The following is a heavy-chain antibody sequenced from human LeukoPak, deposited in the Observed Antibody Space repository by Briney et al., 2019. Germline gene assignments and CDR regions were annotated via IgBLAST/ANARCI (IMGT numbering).Heavy chain of an antibody. CDR2: INPNSGGT. Sequence: ASVKVSCKASGYTFPGYYLHWVRQAPGQGLEWMGWINPNSGGTNYARKFQGRVIMTRDTSISIAYMEVSRLRSDDTAVYYCARDRDGIFDYWGQGTLVSVSS. CDR3: ARDRDGIFDY. CDR1: GYTFPGYY. J-gene: IGHJ4*02. D-gene: IGHD5-24*01. V-gene: IGHV1-2*02.